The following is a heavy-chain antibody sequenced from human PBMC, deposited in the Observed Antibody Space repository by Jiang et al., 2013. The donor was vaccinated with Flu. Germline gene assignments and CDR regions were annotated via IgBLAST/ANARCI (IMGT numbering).Heavy chain of an antibody. CDR3: ARGRVDNNAFDI. J-gene: IGHJ3*02. V-gene: IGHV4-34*01. CDR2: INHSGST. CDR1: GGSFSGYY. D-gene: IGHD5-12*01. Sequence: LLKPSETLSLTCAVYGGSFSGYYWSWIRQPPGKGLEWIGEINHSGSTNYNPSLKSRVTISVDTSKNQFSLKLSSVTAADTAVYYCARGRVDNNAFDIWGQGTMVTVSS.